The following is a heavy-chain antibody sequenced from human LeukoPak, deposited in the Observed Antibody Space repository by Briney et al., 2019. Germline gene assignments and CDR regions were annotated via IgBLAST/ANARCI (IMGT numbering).Heavy chain of an antibody. Sequence: ASVKVSCKASGYTFTGYYMHWVRQAPGQGLEWMGWINPNSGGTNYAQKFQGRVTMTRDTSISTAYMELSRLRSDDTAVYYCARGYASSGYNGHLDYWGQGTLVTVSS. J-gene: IGHJ4*02. V-gene: IGHV1-2*02. CDR3: ARGYASSGYNGHLDY. CDR1: GYTFTGYY. CDR2: INPNSGGT. D-gene: IGHD3-22*01.